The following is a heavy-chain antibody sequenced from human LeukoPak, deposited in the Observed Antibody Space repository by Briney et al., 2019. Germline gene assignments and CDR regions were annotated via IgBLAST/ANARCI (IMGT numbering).Heavy chain of an antibody. V-gene: IGHV1-18*01. CDR1: GYTFTRYG. Sequence: GASVKVSCKASGYTFTRYGISWVRQAPGQGLEWMGWISAYNGNTNHAQKVQGRVTMTTDTSTSTAYMELRSLRSDDTAVYYCARARRVVRASDYWGQGTLVTVSS. J-gene: IGHJ4*02. CDR3: ARARRVVRASDY. D-gene: IGHD3-10*01. CDR2: ISAYNGNT.